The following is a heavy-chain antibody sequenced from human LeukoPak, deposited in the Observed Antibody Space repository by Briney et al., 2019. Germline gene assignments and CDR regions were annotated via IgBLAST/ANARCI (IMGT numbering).Heavy chain of an antibody. CDR1: GGSISSYY. Sequence: PSETLSLTCTVVGGSISSYYWSWIRQPPGKGLEWIGYIYYSGSTNYNPSLKSRVTISVDTSKNQFSLKLSSVTAADTAVYYCARGIRLLTVDYWGQGTLVTVSS. D-gene: IGHD3-22*01. J-gene: IGHJ4*02. V-gene: IGHV4-59*01. CDR3: ARGIRLLTVDY. CDR2: IYYSGST.